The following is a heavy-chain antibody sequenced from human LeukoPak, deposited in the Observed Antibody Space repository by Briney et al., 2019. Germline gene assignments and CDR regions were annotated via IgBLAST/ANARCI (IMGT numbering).Heavy chain of an antibody. CDR3: ARDRRPLDY. CDR1: GFTFSSYW. CDR2: IKQDGSEK. Sequence: GGSLRLSCAASGFTFSSYWMSSVRQAPGKWREWVANIKQDGSEKYYVDSVKGRFTISRDNAKNSLYLQMNSLRAEDTAVYYCARDRRPLDYWGQGTLVTVSS. V-gene: IGHV3-7*01. J-gene: IGHJ4*02.